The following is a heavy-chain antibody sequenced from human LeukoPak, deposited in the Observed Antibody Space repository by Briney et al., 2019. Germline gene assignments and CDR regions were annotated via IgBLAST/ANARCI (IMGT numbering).Heavy chain of an antibody. CDR1: GFTFSSYW. CDR2: IKQDESEK. V-gene: IGHV3-7*01. CDR3: ARDWITYSTRWCVSAFDH. J-gene: IGHJ4*02. D-gene: IGHD6-13*01. Sequence: GGSLRLSCAASGFTFSSYWMSWVRQAPGKGLEWVANIKQDESEKYYVDSVKGRFTISRDNAKNSLYLQMNSLRAEDTAIYYCARDWITYSTRWCVSAFDHWGQGTLVTVSS.